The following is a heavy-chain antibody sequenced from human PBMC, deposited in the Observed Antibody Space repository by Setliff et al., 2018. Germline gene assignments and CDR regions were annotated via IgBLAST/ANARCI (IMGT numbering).Heavy chain of an antibody. CDR3: VRDAGWQYDDYAGVYFPH. J-gene: IGHJ1*01. V-gene: IGHV1-18*01. CDR1: GYTFSTYG. CDR2: ISTYTGKT. Sequence: ASVKVSCKASGYTFSTYGINWVRQAPGQGPEWMGMISTYTGKTSYAQKFQGRVTMTTDTSTSTAYMELRSLRSDDTAVYYCVRDAGWQYDDYAGVYFPHWGQGTLVTVSS. D-gene: IGHD4-17*01.